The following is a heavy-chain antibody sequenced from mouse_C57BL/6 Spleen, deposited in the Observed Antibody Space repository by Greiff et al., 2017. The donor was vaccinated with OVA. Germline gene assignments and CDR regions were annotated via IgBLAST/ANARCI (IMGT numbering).Heavy chain of an antibody. Sequence: QVQLQQPGAELVKPGASVKLSCKASGYTFTSYWMHWVKQRPGQGLEWIGMIHPNSGSTNYNEKFKSKATLTVDKSSSTAYMQLSSLTSEDSAVYYCASSESYYDPAWFAYWGQGTLVTVSA. D-gene: IGHD2-4*01. CDR2: IHPNSGST. J-gene: IGHJ3*01. CDR1: GYTFTSYW. V-gene: IGHV1-64*01. CDR3: ASSESYYDPAWFAY.